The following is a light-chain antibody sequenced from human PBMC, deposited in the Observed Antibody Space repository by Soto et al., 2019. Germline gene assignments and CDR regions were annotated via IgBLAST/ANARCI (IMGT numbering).Light chain of an antibody. CDR1: QALSNY. V-gene: IGKV1-9*01. Sequence: DIQLTQSPSFLSASVGDTVTITCRASQALSNYLAWYQQKPGKAPDLLIYSASTLRSGVPSRFSGSGSETEFTLTIRALQPEDFATYFCQQLSRYPLTVGGGTKVDIK. CDR3: QQLSRYPLT. CDR2: SAS. J-gene: IGKJ4*01.